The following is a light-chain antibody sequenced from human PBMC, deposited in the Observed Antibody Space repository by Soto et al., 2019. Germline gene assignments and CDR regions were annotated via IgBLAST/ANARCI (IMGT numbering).Light chain of an antibody. V-gene: IGKV1-39*01. CDR1: QSISSY. Sequence: DIQMTQSPSSLSASVGDRVTITCRASQSISSYLNWYQQKPGKAPKLLIYAASSLQSGVPSRFSGSGSVTDFTLTISRLQPQDFATHYCQQSYSTPTWTFGQGTKVEIK. J-gene: IGKJ1*01. CDR3: QQSYSTPTWT. CDR2: AAS.